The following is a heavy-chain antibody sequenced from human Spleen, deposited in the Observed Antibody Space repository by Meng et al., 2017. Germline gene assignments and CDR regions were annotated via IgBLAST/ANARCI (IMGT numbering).Heavy chain of an antibody. CDR2: INPSGGST. CDR3: AREYDILAGPEGCNP. D-gene: IGHD3-9*01. Sequence: SEKVSCKASGYTFTSYYMHWVRQAPGQGLEWMGIINPSGGSTSYAQKFQGRVTMTRDTSTSTVYMELSSLRSEDTAVYYCAREYDILAGPEGCNPWGLGTLVTVSS. V-gene: IGHV1-46*01. J-gene: IGHJ5*02. CDR1: GYTFTSYY.